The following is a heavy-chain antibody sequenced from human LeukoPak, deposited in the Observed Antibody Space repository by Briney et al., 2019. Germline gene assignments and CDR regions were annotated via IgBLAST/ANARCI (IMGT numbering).Heavy chain of an antibody. CDR3: SRGLGGTYYGFGD. J-gene: IGHJ4*02. V-gene: IGHV3-74*01. CDR1: GFTFNSYW. Sequence: GESLRLSCAASGFTFNSYWMHWVRQAPGKGLVWVSRISTDGTSTFYADSVKGRFTISRDNAKNTVYLQMKSLRAEDMGVYYCSRGLGGTYYGFGDWGQGTLVTVSS. D-gene: IGHD1-26*01. CDR2: ISTDGTST.